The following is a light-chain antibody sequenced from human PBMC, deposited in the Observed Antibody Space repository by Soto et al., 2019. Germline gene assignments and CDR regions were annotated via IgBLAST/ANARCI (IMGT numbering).Light chain of an antibody. J-gene: IGKJ5*01. CDR2: GAS. CDR3: QQRSNGPSIT. Sequence: ELTKTPGTLSLSPGERPPLSWRASQRVGSNYLAWYQKNPGQPPRLLFYGASRRATGFPARFSGSGSCTDLALTIISLHSESFAAYYCQQRSNGPSITCGQVTRLDIK. V-gene: IGKV3D-20*02. CDR1: QRVGSNY.